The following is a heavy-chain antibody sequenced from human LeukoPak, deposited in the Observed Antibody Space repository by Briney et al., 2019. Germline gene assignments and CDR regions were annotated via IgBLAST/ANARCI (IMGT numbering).Heavy chain of an antibody. CDR1: GYSIAHGFF. D-gene: IGHD1/OR15-1a*01. V-gene: IGHV4-38-2*02. CDR3: ARLLQYYYYYYMDV. Sequence: SETLSLTCTVSGYSIAHGFFWAWIRQPPGGGLEWIGSLYHSGSTNYNPSLKSRVTISVDTSRNQFSLKLSSVTAADTAVYYCARLLQYYYYYYMDVWGKGTTVTVSS. CDR2: LYHSGST. J-gene: IGHJ6*03.